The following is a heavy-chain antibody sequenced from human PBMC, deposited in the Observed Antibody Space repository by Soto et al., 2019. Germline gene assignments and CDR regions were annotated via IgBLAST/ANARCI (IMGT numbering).Heavy chain of an antibody. CDR3: ARAHGSGWGAFDI. CDR2: IYHSGST. Sequence: QLQLQESGSGLVKPSQTLSLTCAVSGGSISSGGYSWSWIRQPPGKGLEWIGYIYHSGSTYYNPSITCRVTISVDRSNNQFALKLSSVTAADTAVYYCARAHGSGWGAFDIWGQGTMVTVSS. J-gene: IGHJ3*02. D-gene: IGHD3-10*01. V-gene: IGHV4-30-2*01. CDR1: GGSISSGGYS.